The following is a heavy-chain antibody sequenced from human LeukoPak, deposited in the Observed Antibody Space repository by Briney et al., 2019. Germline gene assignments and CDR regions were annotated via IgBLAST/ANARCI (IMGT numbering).Heavy chain of an antibody. Sequence: GASVKVSCKASGYTFTGYYMHWVRQAPGQGLEWMGWINPNSGGTNYAQKFQGRVTMTRHTSISTAYMELSRLRSDGTAVYYCAREVAVAGTDYWGQGTLVTVSS. J-gene: IGHJ4*02. V-gene: IGHV1-2*02. CDR3: AREVAVAGTDY. CDR2: INPNSGGT. D-gene: IGHD6-19*01. CDR1: GYTFTGYY.